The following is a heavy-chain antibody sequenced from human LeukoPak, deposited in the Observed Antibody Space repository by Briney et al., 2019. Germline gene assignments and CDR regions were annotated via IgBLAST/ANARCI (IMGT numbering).Heavy chain of an antibody. V-gene: IGHV3-21*01. Sequence: GGSLRLSCAASGFTFSSYSMNWVRQAPGKGLEWVSSISSSSSYTYYADSVKGRFTISRDNAKNSLYLQMNSLRAEDTAVYYCARRGPYDFWSGPRGFDYWGQGTLVTVSS. CDR2: ISSSSSYT. CDR3: ARRGPYDFWSGPRGFDY. CDR1: GFTFSSYS. J-gene: IGHJ4*02. D-gene: IGHD3-3*01.